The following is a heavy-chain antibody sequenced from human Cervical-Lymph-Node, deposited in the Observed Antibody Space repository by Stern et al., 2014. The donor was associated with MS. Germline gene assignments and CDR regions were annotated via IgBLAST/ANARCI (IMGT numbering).Heavy chain of an antibody. V-gene: IGHV3-9*01. J-gene: IGHJ5*02. CDR3: AKADDYAAGIDA. CDR1: GFKFDDFA. CDR2: LGWNIEGR. Sequence: EVQLVDSGGGIVQPGRSLRLSCEASGFKFDDFAMHWVRQAPGKGLEWVSGLGWNIEGRGHADSVQGRFTIPRDIAQTSLYSQINSLTAEDTALYYCAKADDYAAGIDAWGQGTLVVVSS. D-gene: IGHD3-16*01.